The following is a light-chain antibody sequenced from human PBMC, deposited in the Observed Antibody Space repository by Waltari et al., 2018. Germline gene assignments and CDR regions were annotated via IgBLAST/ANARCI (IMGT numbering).Light chain of an antibody. CDR2: EVT. Sequence: QSALTQPPSASGSPGQSVTISCTRTSSDVGGYNYVSWYQQHPGKAPKLMISEVTKRPSGVPDRFSGSKSGNTASLTVSGLQAEDEADYYCSSYAGSNNLVFGGGTKLTVL. V-gene: IGLV2-8*01. CDR3: SSYAGSNNLV. J-gene: IGLJ2*01. CDR1: SSDVGGYNY.